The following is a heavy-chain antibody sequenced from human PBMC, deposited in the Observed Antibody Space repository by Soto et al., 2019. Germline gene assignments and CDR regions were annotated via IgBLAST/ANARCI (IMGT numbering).Heavy chain of an antibody. CDR2: IYYSGST. V-gene: IGHV4-39*01. CDR1: GGSISSSSYY. D-gene: IGHD5-18*01. J-gene: IGHJ4*02. Sequence: QLQLQESGPGLVKPSETLSLTCTVSGGSISSSSYYWGWIRQPPGKGLEWIGSIYYSGSTYYNPSLTSRVTISVDTSKNQFSLKLSSVTAADTAVYYCARRGTAMATGFDYWGQGTLVTVSS. CDR3: ARRGTAMATGFDY.